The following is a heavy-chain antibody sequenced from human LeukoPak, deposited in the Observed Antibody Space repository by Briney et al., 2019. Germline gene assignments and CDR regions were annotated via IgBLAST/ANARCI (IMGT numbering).Heavy chain of an antibody. J-gene: IGHJ4*02. CDR1: GFTFSSYS. D-gene: IGHD3-3*01. CDR3: AKLYYDFWSGYWY. Sequence: GGSLRLSCAASGFTFSSYSMNWVRQAPGKGLEWVSAISGSGGSTYYADSVKGRFTISRDNSKNTLYLQMNSLRAEDTAVYYCAKLYYDFWSGYWYWGQGTLVTVSS. CDR2: ISGSGGST. V-gene: IGHV3-23*01.